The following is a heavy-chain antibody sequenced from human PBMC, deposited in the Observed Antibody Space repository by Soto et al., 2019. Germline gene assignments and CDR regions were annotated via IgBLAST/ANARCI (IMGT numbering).Heavy chain of an antibody. CDR3: ARAGGGLGGAFDI. V-gene: IGHV3-53*04. Sequence: EVQLVESGGGLVQPVGSLRLSCAASGFTVSSNYMSWVRQAPGKGLEWVSVIYSGGSTYYADSVKGRFTISRHNSKNTLYLQMNSLRAEDTAVYYCARAGGGLGGAFDIWGQGTMVTVSS. CDR1: GFTVSSNY. D-gene: IGHD3-16*01. CDR2: IYSGGST. J-gene: IGHJ3*02.